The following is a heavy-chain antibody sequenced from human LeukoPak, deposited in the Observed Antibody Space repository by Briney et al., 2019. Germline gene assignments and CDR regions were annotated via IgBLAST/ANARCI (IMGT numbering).Heavy chain of an antibody. CDR1: GFTFSSYG. Sequence: GGSLRLSCAASGFTFSSYGMHWVRQAPGKGLEWVAFIRYDESYKYYADSVKGQFTISRDNSKNTLSLQMNSLRVEDTAVYYCAKSSGYTSGPPYDYWGQGTLVTVSS. V-gene: IGHV3-30*02. D-gene: IGHD6-19*01. CDR3: AKSSGYTSGPPYDY. J-gene: IGHJ4*02. CDR2: IRYDESYK.